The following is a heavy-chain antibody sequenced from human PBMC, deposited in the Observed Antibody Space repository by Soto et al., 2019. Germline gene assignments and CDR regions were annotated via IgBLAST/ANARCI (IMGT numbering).Heavy chain of an antibody. D-gene: IGHD1-26*01. J-gene: IGHJ3*02. CDR3: ARDLLSLARWDDAPGGFDI. CDR1: GGCISSGGYY. V-gene: IGHV4-31*03. CDR2: IYYSGST. Sequence: NPSETLSLTCTVSGGCISSGGYYWSWIRQHPGKGLEWIGYIYYSGSTYYNPSLKSRVTISVDTSKNQFSLKLSSVTAADTAVYYCARDLLSLARWDDAPGGFDIWGQGTMVTVSS.